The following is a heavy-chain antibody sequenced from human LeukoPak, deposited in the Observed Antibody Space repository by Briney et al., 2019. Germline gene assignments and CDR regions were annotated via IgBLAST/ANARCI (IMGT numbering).Heavy chain of an antibody. V-gene: IGHV3-7*01. CDR2: IKQDGSEK. CDR1: GFTFSSYW. CDR3: ARDVRGSVTSYFYYYMDV. J-gene: IGHJ6*03. Sequence: GGSLRLSCAASGFTFSSYWMSWVRQAPGKGLEWVANIKQDGSEKYSVDSVRGRFTISRDNAKNSLYLQMNSLRTEDTAVYYCARDVRGSVTSYFYYYMDVWGKGTTVTVSS. D-gene: IGHD5-18*01.